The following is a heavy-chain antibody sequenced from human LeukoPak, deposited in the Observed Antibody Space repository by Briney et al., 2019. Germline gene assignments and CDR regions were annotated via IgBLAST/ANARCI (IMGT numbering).Heavy chain of an antibody. CDR1: GNTFSSYS. V-gene: IGHV3-21*04. CDR3: AKTFGYGYDFDS. Sequence: GGSLRLCCAASGNTFSSYSMTWVRQAPGKGLEWVSSISSSSSYIYYADSVKGRFTTSRDNSKNTLFLQMNSLRAEDTAVYYCAKTFGYGYDFDSWGQGTLVTVSS. D-gene: IGHD5-18*01. CDR2: ISSSSSYI. J-gene: IGHJ4*02.